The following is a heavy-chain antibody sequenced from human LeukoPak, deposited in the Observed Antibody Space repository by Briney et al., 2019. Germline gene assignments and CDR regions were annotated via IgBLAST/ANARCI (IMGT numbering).Heavy chain of an antibody. J-gene: IGHJ5*02. Sequence: GGSLRLSCAASGFTFSSYDMHWVRQATGKGLEWVSAIGTAGDTYYPGSVKGRFTISRENAKNSLYLQMNSLRAGDTAVYYCARALGGYYDSSGYYNWFDPWGQGTLVTVSS. V-gene: IGHV3-13*01. CDR2: IGTAGDT. D-gene: IGHD3-22*01. CDR3: ARALGGYYDSSGYYNWFDP. CDR1: GFTFSSYD.